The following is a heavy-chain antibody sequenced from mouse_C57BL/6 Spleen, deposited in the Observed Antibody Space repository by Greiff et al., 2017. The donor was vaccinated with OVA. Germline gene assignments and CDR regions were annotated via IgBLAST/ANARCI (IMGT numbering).Heavy chain of an antibody. Sequence: EVQLVESGGGLVQPKGPLKLSCAASGFSFNTYAMNWVRQAPGQGLEWVARIRSKSNNYATYYADSVKDRFTISRDDSESMLYLQMNNLKTEDTAMYYCVRHPPYDYDDVPYWYFDVWGTGTTVTVSS. CDR3: VRHPPYDYDDVPYWYFDV. CDR2: IRSKSNNYAT. J-gene: IGHJ1*03. V-gene: IGHV10-1*01. CDR1: GFSFNTYA. D-gene: IGHD2-4*01.